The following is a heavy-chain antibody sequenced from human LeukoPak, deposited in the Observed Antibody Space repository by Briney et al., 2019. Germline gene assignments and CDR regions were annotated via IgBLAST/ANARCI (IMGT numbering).Heavy chain of an antibody. Sequence: PGRTLRLSSAASGFTFSSDSMNWVRQAPGKGLEGVSTISSSSSYIYYADSVKGRFTISRDNAKNSLYLQMNSLRAEDTAVYYCARALSRDIHGDYGDYSGGQNYWGQGTLVTVSS. J-gene: IGHJ4*02. CDR2: ISSSSSYI. D-gene: IGHD4-17*01. CDR3: ARALSRDIHGDYGDYSGGQNY. CDR1: GFTFSSDS. V-gene: IGHV3-21*01.